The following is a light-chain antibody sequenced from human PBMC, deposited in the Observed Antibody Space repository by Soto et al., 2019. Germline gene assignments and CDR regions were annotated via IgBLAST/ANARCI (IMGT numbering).Light chain of an antibody. CDR2: DDS. CDR3: QVWDSSSDHLI. V-gene: IGLV3-21*02. CDR1: SIGSKS. J-gene: IGLJ2*01. Sequence: SYELTQPPSVSVAPGQTARISCGGDSIGSKSVHWYQQRPGQAPVLVVYDDSVRPSGIPERFSGSNSGNTATLTISSVEGGDEADYYCQVWDSSSDHLIFGGGTKLTVL.